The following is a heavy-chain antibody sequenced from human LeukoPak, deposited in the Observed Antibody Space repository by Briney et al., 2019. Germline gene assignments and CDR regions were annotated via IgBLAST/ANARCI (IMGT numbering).Heavy chain of an antibody. V-gene: IGHV4-34*01. J-gene: IGHJ6*02. Sequence: SETLSLTCAVYGGSFSGYYWSWIRQPPGKGLEWIGEINHSGSTNYNPSLKSRVTISVDTSKNQFSLKLSSVTAADTAVYYCARAKDMATIWDYYYYGMDVWGQGTTVTVSS. CDR1: GGSFSGYY. D-gene: IGHD5-24*01. CDR3: ARAKDMATIWDYYYYGMDV. CDR2: INHSGST.